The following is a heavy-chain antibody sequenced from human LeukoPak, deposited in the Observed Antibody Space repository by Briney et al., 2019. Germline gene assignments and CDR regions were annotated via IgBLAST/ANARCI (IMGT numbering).Heavy chain of an antibody. J-gene: IGHJ6*02. V-gene: IGHV4-34*01. CDR2: INHSGST. CDR1: GGSFSGYY. Sequence: PSETLSLTCAVYGGSFSGYYWSWLRQPPGKGLEWIGEINHSGSTNYNPSLKSRVTISVDTSKNQFSLKLSSVTAADTAVYYCARDYGMVRGVYSYYYYYGMDVWGQGTTVTVSS. D-gene: IGHD3-10*01. CDR3: ARDYGMVRGVYSYYYYYGMDV.